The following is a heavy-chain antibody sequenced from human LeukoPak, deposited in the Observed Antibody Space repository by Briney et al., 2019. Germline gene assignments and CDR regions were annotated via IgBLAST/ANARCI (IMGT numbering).Heavy chain of an antibody. D-gene: IGHD3-3*01. CDR2: ISGSGGGT. J-gene: IGHJ3*02. CDR3: AKDTGSPADAITMEDNAFDI. Sequence: GGSLRLSCAASGFTFSTYAMSWVRQAAGKGLEWVSLISGSGGGTYYADSVKGRFTISRDNAKNSLDLQMESLRAEDTAVYYCAKDTGSPADAITMEDNAFDIWGQGTMVTVSS. CDR1: GFTFSTYA. V-gene: IGHV3-23*01.